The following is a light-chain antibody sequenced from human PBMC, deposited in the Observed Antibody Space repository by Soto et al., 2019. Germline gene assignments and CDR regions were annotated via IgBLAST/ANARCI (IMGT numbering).Light chain of an antibody. CDR2: DAS. CDR3: QQYNNWPQT. J-gene: IGKJ1*01. V-gene: IGKV3-15*01. CDR1: QSLRSS. Sequence: EIVFTESAGTLSLSPGERATLSCRASQSLRSSLAWYQQKPGQAPRLFIYDASTRATGIPARFSGSGSGTDFTLTISGLQSEDFAVYYCQQYNNWPQTFGQGTKVDIK.